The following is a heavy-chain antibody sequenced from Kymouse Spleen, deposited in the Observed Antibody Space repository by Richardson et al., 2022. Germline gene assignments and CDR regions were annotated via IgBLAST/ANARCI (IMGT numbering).Heavy chain of an antibody. V-gene: IGHV4-34*01. CDR1: GGSFSGYY. CDR2: INHSGST. CDR3: ARTSIAARHYFDY. D-gene: IGHD6-6*01. J-gene: IGHJ4*02. Sequence: QVQLQQWGAGLLKPSETLSLTCAVYGGSFSGYYWSWIRQPPGKGLEWIGEINHSGSTNYNPSLKSRVTISVDTSKNQFSLKLSSVTAADTAVYYCARTSIAARHYFDYWGQGTLVTVSS.